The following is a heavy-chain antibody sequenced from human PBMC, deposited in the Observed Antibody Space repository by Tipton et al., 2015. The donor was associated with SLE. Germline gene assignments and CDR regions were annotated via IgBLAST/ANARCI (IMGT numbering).Heavy chain of an antibody. D-gene: IGHD3-10*01. J-gene: IGHJ3*02. V-gene: IGHV4-31*11. CDR2: IHFSGSA. CDR3: ATFRDMVQGVIGAFNI. Sequence: TLSLTCAVSGGSINRGAYYWSWIRQHPGKGLEWIGYIHFSGSAYYNPSLQSRVSISVDTSKNHFSLKLTSVTATDTAVYYCATFRDMVQGVIGAFNIWGQGTMVTVSS. CDR1: GGSINRGAYY.